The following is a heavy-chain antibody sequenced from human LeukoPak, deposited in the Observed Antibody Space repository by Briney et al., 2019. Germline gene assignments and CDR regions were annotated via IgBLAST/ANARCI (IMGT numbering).Heavy chain of an antibody. V-gene: IGHV4-34*01. CDR3: ARGSPKHDS. Sequence: NPSETLSLTCAVYGGSFSGYNWNWIRQPPGKGLEWVGEINHNGATNYNPSLMSRLIISVDTSKNQFSLKLKSVTDADTAVYYCARGSPKHDSWGQGTLVTVSS. J-gene: IGHJ5*01. CDR1: GGSFSGYN. CDR2: INHNGAT.